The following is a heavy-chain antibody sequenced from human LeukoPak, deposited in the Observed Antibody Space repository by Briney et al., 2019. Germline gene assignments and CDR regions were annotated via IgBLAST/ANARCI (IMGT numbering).Heavy chain of an antibody. V-gene: IGHV1-8*01. CDR3: ASEYDSSGYYYG. CDR2: MNPNSGNT. CDR1: GYTFTSFD. D-gene: IGHD3-22*01. J-gene: IGHJ4*02. Sequence: ASVKVSCKASGYTFTSFDINWVRQATGQGLEWMGWMNPNSGNTGYAQKFQGRVTMTRNTSISTAYMELSSLRSEDTAVYYCASEYDSSGYYYGWGQGTLVTVSS.